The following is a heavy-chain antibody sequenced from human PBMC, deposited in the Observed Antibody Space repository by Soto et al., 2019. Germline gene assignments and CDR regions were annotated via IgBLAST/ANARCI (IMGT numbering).Heavy chain of an antibody. J-gene: IGHJ6*03. Sequence: GGSLRLSCAASGFTFSSYGMHWVRQAPGKGLEWVAVISYDGSNKYYADSVKGRFTISRDNSKNTLYLQMNSLRAEDTAVYYCAREGYCSGGSCGPYYYYYYMDVWGKGTTVTVSS. V-gene: IGHV3-30*03. CDR1: GFTFSSYG. CDR3: AREGYCSGGSCGPYYYYYYMDV. D-gene: IGHD2-15*01. CDR2: ISYDGSNK.